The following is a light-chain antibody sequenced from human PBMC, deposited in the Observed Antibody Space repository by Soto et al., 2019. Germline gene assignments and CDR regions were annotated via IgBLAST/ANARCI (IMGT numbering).Light chain of an antibody. V-gene: IGKV4-1*01. Sequence: DIVMTQSPDSLTVSLGERAIINCRSSQSVLYSSNNKNYLAWYQHKPGQPPKLLIYWASTRDSGVPDRFSGRGSGTDFTLTISTLQAEDVAVYACQQYYRTPITFGGGTKVEIK. CDR3: QQYYRTPIT. J-gene: IGKJ4*01. CDR1: QSVLYSSNNKNY. CDR2: WAS.